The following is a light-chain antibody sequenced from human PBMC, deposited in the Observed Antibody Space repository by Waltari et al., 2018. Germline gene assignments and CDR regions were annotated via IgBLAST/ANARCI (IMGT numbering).Light chain of an antibody. J-gene: IGKJ1*01. V-gene: IGKV4-1*01. CDR1: QSVFYSSNNRNY. CDR3: QQYYATPRT. CDR2: WAS. Sequence: DIVMIQSPDSLAVSLGERATINCKSSQSVFYSSNNRNYLGWYQHKPGQPPKLLIYWASTRESGVPDRFSGSGSGTDFTLTISSLHPEDVAVYYCQQYYATPRTFGQGTKVEIK.